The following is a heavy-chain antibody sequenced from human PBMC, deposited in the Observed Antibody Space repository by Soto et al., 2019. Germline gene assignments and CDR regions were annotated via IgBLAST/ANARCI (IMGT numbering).Heavy chain of an antibody. CDR3: ARVAGKISRSWYRKAPSDAFDI. Sequence: SQTLSLTCAISGDSVSSNSAAWNWIRQSPSRGLEWLGRTYYRSKWYNDYAVSVKSRITINPDTSKNQFSLQLNSVTPEDTAVYYCARVAGKISRSWYRKAPSDAFDIWGQGTMVTVSS. CDR2: TYYRSKWYN. CDR1: GDSVSSNSAA. V-gene: IGHV6-1*01. J-gene: IGHJ3*02. D-gene: IGHD6-13*01.